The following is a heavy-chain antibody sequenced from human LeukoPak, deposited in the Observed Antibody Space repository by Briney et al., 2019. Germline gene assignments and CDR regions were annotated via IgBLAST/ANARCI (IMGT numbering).Heavy chain of an antibody. J-gene: IGHJ4*01. D-gene: IGHD3-22*01. CDR3: ARDWAVDTMIGRLDY. CDR2: IYYSGST. V-gene: IGHV4-39*07. Sequence: GSLRLSCAASGFTFSSYAMSWVRQAPGKGLEWIGSIYYSGSTYYNPPLKSRVTISVDTSKNQFSLKLNSVTAADTAVYYCARDWAVDTMIGRLDYWGHGTLVTVSS. CDR1: GFTFSSYA.